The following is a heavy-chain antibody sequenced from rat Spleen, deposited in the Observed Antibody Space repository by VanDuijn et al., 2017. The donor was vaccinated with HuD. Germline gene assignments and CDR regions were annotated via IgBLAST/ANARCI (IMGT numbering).Heavy chain of an antibody. D-gene: IGHD1-12*01. J-gene: IGHJ3*01. V-gene: IGHV2S12*01. CDR2: ISSGGST. CDR1: GLSLTSNS. Sequence: QVQLTESGPGLVQPSQTLSLTCTVSGLSLTSNSVSWVRQPPGKGLEWIAAISSGGSTYYNSALKSRLSISRDTSKSQVFLKMNSLQTEDTAMYFCARSMMTWGQGTLVTVSS. CDR3: ARSMMT.